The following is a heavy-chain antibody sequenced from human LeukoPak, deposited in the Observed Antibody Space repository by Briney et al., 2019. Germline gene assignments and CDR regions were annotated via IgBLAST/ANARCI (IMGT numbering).Heavy chain of an antibody. V-gene: IGHV4-39*01. D-gene: IGHD3-22*01. Sequence: SETLSLTCTVSGVSISSTTYYWGWIRQPPGKGLEWIGSIYYSGNTYYNPSLKSRVTISVDTSKNQFSLKLSSVTAADTAVYYCARHDSSGPYNAFDIWGQGTMVTVSS. CDR3: ARHDSSGPYNAFDI. J-gene: IGHJ3*02. CDR1: GVSISSTTYY. CDR2: IYYSGNT.